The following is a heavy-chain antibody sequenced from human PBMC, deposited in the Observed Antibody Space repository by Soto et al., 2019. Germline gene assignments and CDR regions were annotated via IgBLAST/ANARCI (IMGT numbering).Heavy chain of an antibody. CDR1: GFTFSSYW. V-gene: IGHV3-74*01. J-gene: IGHJ6*02. D-gene: IGHD5-12*01. CDR3: ARDPAVGGYDYYYYGMDV. Sequence: LRLSCAASGFTFSSYWMHWVRQAPGKGLVWVSRINSDGSSTSYADSVKGRFTISRDNAKNTLYLQMNSLRAEDTAVYYCARDPAVGGYDYYYYGMDVWGQGTTVTVSS. CDR2: INSDGSST.